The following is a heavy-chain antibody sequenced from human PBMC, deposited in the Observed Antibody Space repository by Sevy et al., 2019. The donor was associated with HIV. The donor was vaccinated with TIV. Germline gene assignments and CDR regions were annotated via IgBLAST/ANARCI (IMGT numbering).Heavy chain of an antibody. V-gene: IGHV2-5*02. D-gene: IGHD3-9*01. CDR1: GFSFTTSGVG. CDR3: ADRRSKGITITEFDY. CDR2: IYWDDDT. J-gene: IGHJ4*02. Sequence: SGPTLVNPTQTLTLTCSFSGFSFTTSGVGLGWIRQPPGKSLEWLAIIYWDDDTRYNPSLRGRLTITKATSGDQVVLTMADMEPVDTGTYYCADRRSKGITITEFDYWGQGILVTVSS.